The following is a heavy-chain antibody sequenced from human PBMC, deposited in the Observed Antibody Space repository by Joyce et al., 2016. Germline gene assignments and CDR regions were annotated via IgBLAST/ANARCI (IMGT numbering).Heavy chain of an antibody. CDR1: GFTYSNYN. CDR2: INSGTTYK. CDR3: ARDLGYFDY. J-gene: IGHJ4*02. Sequence: EVHLVESGGGLVQPGGSLRLSCAASGFTYSNYNMNWVRQAPGKGLEWVTSINSGTTYKYYTDSVQGRFTISRDNAKNSLYLQMNTLRAEETAVYYCARDLGYFDYWGQGTLVTVSS. V-gene: IGHV3-21*01.